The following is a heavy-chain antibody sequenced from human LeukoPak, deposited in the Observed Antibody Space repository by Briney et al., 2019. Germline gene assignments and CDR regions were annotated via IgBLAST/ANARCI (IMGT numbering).Heavy chain of an antibody. J-gene: IGHJ4*02. V-gene: IGHV4-59*01. CDR3: ARTEIAAAGSSDY. Sequence: SETLSLTCTVSGGSISSYYWSWIRQPPGKGLEWIVYIYYSGSTNYNPSLKSRVTISVDTSKNQYSLKLSSVTAADTAVYYCARTEIAAAGSSDYWGQGTLVTVSS. CDR1: GGSISSYY. CDR2: IYYSGST. D-gene: IGHD6-13*01.